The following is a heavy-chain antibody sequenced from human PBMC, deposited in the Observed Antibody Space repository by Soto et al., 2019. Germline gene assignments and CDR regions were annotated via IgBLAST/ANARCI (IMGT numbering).Heavy chain of an antibody. Sequence: PGESLKISCKGSGYSFTSYWIGWVRQMPGKGLEWMGIIYPGDSDTRYSPSFQGQVTISADESISTAYLQWSSLKASDTAMYYCARHKYSSSWETQNYYYFCMDVWGKGTMVTVSS. CDR1: GYSFTSYW. D-gene: IGHD6-13*01. CDR3: ARHKYSSSWETQNYYYFCMDV. V-gene: IGHV5-51*01. J-gene: IGHJ6*03. CDR2: IYPGDSDT.